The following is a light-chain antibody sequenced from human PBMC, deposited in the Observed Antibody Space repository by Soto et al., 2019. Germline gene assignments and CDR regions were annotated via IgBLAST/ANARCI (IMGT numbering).Light chain of an antibody. CDR2: KAS. CDR3: QQYNSYWT. CDR1: QSISSW. J-gene: IGKJ1*01. Sequence: DIQMTQSPSTLSGSVGDRVTITCRASQSISSWLAWYQQKPGKAPKLLIYKASSLESGDPSRFSGSGSGTEFTLTISSLQPDDFATYYCQQYNSYWTFGQGTKVDI. V-gene: IGKV1-5*03.